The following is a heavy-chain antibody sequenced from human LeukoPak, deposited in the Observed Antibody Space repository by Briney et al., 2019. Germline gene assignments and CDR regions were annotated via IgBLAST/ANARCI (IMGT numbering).Heavy chain of an antibody. J-gene: IGHJ4*02. Sequence: GGSLRLSCAASGFTSSDYYMSWIRQAPGKGLEWVSYISSSSSYTNYADSVKGRFTISRDNAKNSLYLQMNSLRAEDTAVYYCARLYSSSWSYFDYWGQGTLVTVSS. CDR2: ISSSSSYT. CDR3: ARLYSSSWSYFDY. D-gene: IGHD6-13*01. V-gene: IGHV3-11*06. CDR1: GFTSSDYY.